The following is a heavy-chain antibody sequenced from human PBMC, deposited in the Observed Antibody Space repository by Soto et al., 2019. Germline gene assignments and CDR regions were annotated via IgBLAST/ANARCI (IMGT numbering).Heavy chain of an antibody. V-gene: IGHV3-48*02. CDR2: ISSSSATI. Sequence: GGSLRLSCVASGFRFSLFGMNWVRQAPGTGLEWITYISSSSATIVYGGSVEGRFTVSRDNAENSVYLEMKSLRDEDTAVYYCACDRGGSVDGMNWLDPWGHGTLVTVSS. CDR3: ACDRGGSVDGMNWLDP. D-gene: IGHD3-16*01. CDR1: GFRFSLFG. J-gene: IGHJ5*02.